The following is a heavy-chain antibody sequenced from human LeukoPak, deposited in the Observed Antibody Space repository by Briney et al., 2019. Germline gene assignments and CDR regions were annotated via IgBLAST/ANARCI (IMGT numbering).Heavy chain of an antibody. Sequence: SGGSLRLSCAASGFTFSSYWMHWVRQAPGKGLEWVANIKEDGSQTYYVDSVKGRFTISRDNAKNSLYMQLSSLRVEDTAVYYCARDRGWLAHDCWGQGTLVTVSP. V-gene: IGHV3-7*01. J-gene: IGHJ4*02. D-gene: IGHD5-12*01. CDR2: IKEDGSQT. CDR1: GFTFSSYW. CDR3: ARDRGWLAHDC.